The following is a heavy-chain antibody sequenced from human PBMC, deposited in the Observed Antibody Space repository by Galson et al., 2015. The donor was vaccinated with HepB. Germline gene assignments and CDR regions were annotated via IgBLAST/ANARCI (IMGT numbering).Heavy chain of an antibody. V-gene: IGHV3-21*01. J-gene: IGHJ6*02. D-gene: IGHD2-2*01. Sequence: SLRLSCAASGFTFSSYSMNWVRQAPGKGLEWVSSISSSSSYIYYADSVKGRFTISRDNAKNSLYLQMNSLRAEDTAVYYCASMVVVPAALDYYGMDVWGQGTTVTVSS. CDR1: GFTFSSYS. CDR2: ISSSSSYI. CDR3: ASMVVVPAALDYYGMDV.